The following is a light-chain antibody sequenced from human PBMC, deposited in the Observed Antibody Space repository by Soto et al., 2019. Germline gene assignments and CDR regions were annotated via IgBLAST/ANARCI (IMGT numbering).Light chain of an antibody. V-gene: IGLV1-44*01. Sequence: QSVLTQPPSASGAPGQRVTISCSGSSSNIGGNTVNWYRQLPGTAPKLLIYSSNQRPSGVPDRFSGSKSGTSASLAISGLQSEDEADYYCAAWDDSLNGVIFGGGTKLTVL. CDR3: AAWDDSLNGVI. CDR2: SSN. J-gene: IGLJ2*01. CDR1: SSNIGGNT.